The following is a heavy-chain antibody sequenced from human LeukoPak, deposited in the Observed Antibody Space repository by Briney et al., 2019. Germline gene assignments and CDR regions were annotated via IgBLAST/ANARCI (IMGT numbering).Heavy chain of an antibody. CDR1: GFTFDGYG. CDR2: IYWNGVST. D-gene: IGHD1-26*01. Sequence: GGSLRLSCAASGFTFDGYGMSWVRQGPRKGLEWVSGIYWNGVSTGYADFVKGRFTISRDNAKNSLYLQMNSLRAEDTAVYYCARAGGSYQVFDYWGQGTLVTVSS. J-gene: IGHJ4*02. V-gene: IGHV3-20*04. CDR3: ARAGGSYQVFDY.